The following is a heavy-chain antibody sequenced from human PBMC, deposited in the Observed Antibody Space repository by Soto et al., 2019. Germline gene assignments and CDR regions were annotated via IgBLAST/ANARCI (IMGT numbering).Heavy chain of an antibody. V-gene: IGHV1-69*13. CDR2: IIPIFGTA. D-gene: IGHD3-16*01. J-gene: IGHJ6*02. CDR3: ARTFDSYYYYYGMDV. Sequence: SVKVSCKSSGGTFSSYAISWVRQAPGQGLEWMGGIIPIFGTANYAQKFQGRVTITADESTSTAYMELSSLRSEDTAVYYCARTFDSYYYYYGMDVWGQGTTVTVSS. CDR1: GGTFSSYA.